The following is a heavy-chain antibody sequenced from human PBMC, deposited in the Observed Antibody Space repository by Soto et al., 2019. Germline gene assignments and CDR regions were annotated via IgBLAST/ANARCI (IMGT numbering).Heavy chain of an antibody. CDR3: ASLRGYSGYDLGGIDY. CDR2: IIPILGIA. D-gene: IGHD5-12*01. J-gene: IGHJ4*02. Sequence: QVQLVQSGAEVKKPGSSVKVSCKASGGTFSSYTISWVRQAPGQGLEWMGRIIPILGIANYAQKFQGRVTITADKSTSTAYMELSSLRSEDTAMYYCASLRGYSGYDLGGIDYWGQGTLVTVSS. CDR1: GGTFSSYT. V-gene: IGHV1-69*02.